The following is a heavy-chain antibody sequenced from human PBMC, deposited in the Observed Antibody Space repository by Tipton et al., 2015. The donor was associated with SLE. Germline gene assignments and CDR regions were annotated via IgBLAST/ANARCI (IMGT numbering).Heavy chain of an antibody. CDR2: IRYDGSNK. D-gene: IGHD6-6*01. J-gene: IGHJ4*02. Sequence: GSLRLSCAASGFTFSSYGMHWVRQAPGKGLEWVAFIRYDGSNKYYADSVKGRFTISRDNSKNTLYLQMNSLRAEDTAVYYCARAFSIAAPSRLDYWGQGTLVTVSS. CDR3: ARAFSIAAPSRLDY. V-gene: IGHV3-30*02. CDR1: GFTFSSYG.